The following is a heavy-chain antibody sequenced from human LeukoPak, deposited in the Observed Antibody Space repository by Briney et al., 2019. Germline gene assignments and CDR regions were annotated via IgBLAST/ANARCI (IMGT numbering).Heavy chain of an antibody. V-gene: IGHV4-4*02. J-gene: IGHJ4*02. CDR2: INHSGST. CDR1: GGSISSSNW. CDR3: ARGIRFDY. Sequence: PSGTLSLTCAVSGGSISSSNWWSWVRQPPGKGLEWIGEINHSGSTNYNPSLKSRVTISVDTSKNQFSLKLSSVTAADTAVYYCARGIRFDYWGQGTLVTVSS. D-gene: IGHD2/OR15-2a*01.